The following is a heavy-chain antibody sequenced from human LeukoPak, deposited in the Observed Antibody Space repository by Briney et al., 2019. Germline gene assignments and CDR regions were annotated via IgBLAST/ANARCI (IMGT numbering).Heavy chain of an antibody. Sequence: ASVKVSCKASGGTFSSYAISWVRQAPGQGLEWMGWISAYNGNTNYAQKLQGRVTMTTDTSTSTAYMELRSLRSDDTAVYYCARGYGSGIVYYYYYMDVWGKGTTVTISS. CDR1: GGTFSSYA. CDR2: ISAYNGNT. CDR3: ARGYGSGIVYYYYYMDV. D-gene: IGHD3-10*01. V-gene: IGHV1-18*01. J-gene: IGHJ6*03.